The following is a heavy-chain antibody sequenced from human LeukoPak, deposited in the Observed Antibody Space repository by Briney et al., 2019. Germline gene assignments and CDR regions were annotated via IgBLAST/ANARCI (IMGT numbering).Heavy chain of an antibody. V-gene: IGHV1-2*04. J-gene: IGHJ4*02. Sequence: ASVTVSFTASGYTFTGYYMHWVRQAPGQGLEWMGWINPNSGGTNYAQKFQGWVTMTRDTSISTAYMELSRLRSDDTAVYYCARGHDSSGYTFDYWGQGTLVTVSS. CDR3: ARGHDSSGYTFDY. CDR2: INPNSGGT. CDR1: GYTFTGYY. D-gene: IGHD3-22*01.